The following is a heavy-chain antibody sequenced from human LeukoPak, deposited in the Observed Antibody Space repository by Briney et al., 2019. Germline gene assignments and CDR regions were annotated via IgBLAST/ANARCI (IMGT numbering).Heavy chain of an antibody. CDR1: GFTFSTYW. CDR2: INTDGSTT. V-gene: IGHV3-74*01. CDR3: ARDKAIFGVASLPFDP. D-gene: IGHD3-3*01. J-gene: IGHJ5*02. Sequence: PGGSLRLSCAASGFTFSTYWMHWVRQAPGKGLVWVSRINTDGSTTTYADSVKGRFTISRDNSKNTLYLQMNSLRAEDTAVYYCARDKAIFGVASLPFDPWGQGTLVTVSS.